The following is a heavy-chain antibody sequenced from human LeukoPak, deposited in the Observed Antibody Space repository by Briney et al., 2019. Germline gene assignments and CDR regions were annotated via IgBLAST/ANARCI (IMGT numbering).Heavy chain of an antibody. Sequence: GGSLRLSCAASAFTFSSYAMSWVRQAPGKGLEWVSAISGSGGSTYYADSVKGRFTISRDNSKNTLYLQMNSLRAEDTAVYYCAKDRPGIAAAGTFSSPLDYWGQGTLVAVSS. V-gene: IGHV3-23*01. CDR2: ISGSGGST. CDR3: AKDRPGIAAAGTFSSPLDY. D-gene: IGHD6-13*01. CDR1: AFTFSSYA. J-gene: IGHJ4*02.